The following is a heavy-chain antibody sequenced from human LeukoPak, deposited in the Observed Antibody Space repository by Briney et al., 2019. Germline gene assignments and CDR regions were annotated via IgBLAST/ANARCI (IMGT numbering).Heavy chain of an antibody. J-gene: IGHJ4*02. V-gene: IGHV3-23*01. Sequence: GGSLGLSCAASGFTFSSYAMSWVRQAPGKGLEWVSAISGSGAGTHYADSVQGRCTISRDNSKNTLYLQMNSLRAEDTAVYYCAKAGYCSGGSCYRGFDYWGQGTLVTVSS. CDR1: GFTFSSYA. CDR3: AKAGYCSGGSCYRGFDY. D-gene: IGHD2-15*01. CDR2: ISGSGAGT.